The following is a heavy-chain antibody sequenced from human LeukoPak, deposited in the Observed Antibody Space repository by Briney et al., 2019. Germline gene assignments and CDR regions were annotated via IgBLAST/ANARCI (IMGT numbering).Heavy chain of an antibody. CDR2: IDWDDDK. CDR3: ARVVGYCSSTSCYINWFDP. J-gene: IGHJ5*02. CDR1: GFSLSTSGLC. V-gene: IGHV2-70*01. D-gene: IGHD2-2*02. Sequence: SGPTRVNPTQTLTLTCTVSGFSLSTSGLCVSWIRQPPGKALARLALIDWDDDKYYSTSLKTRLTISKDTSKNQVVLTMTNMDPVDTATYYCARVVGYCSSTSCYINWFDPWGQGTLVTVSS.